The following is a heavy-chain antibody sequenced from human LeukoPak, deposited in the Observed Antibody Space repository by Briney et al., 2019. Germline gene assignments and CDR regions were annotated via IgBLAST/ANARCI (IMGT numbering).Heavy chain of an antibody. D-gene: IGHD3-3*01. J-gene: IGHJ5*02. CDR2: INHSGST. CDR3: ARHLYYDFWSGYYGWFDP. CDR1: SGSISSSDYY. V-gene: IGHV4-39*01. Sequence: SETLSLTCTVSSGSISSSDYYWGWIRQPPGKGLEWIGEINHSGSTNYNPSLKSRVTISVDTSKNQFSLKLSSVTAADTAVYYCARHLYYDFWSGYYGWFDPWGQGTLVTVSS.